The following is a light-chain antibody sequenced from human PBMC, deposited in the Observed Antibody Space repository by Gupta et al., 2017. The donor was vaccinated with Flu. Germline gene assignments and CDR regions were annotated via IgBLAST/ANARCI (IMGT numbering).Light chain of an antibody. J-gene: IGKJ4*01. CDR2: WAS. CDR3: QQDVIIPPT. Sequence: SLGERATINCKSSQSRLYSSNNMNYLAWYQQKPGQPPKLFIFWASTRESGVPDRFNGSGSGTXFSLTIXSLQAEDVAVYYCQQDVIIPPTFGXGTKVEIK. V-gene: IGKV4-1*01. CDR1: QSRLYSSNNMNY.